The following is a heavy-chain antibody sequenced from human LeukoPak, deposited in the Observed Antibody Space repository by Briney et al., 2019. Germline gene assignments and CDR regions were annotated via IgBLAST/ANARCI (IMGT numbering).Heavy chain of an antibody. J-gene: IGHJ6*04. CDR3: GSNAKYYYGSGSRYYYYGMDV. Sequence: PSETLSLTCAVYGWSFSGYYWSWIRQPPARGREWIGEINHSGSTNYNPSLKSRVTISVDTSKNQFSLKLSSVTAADTAVYYCGSNAKYYYGSGSRYYYYGMDVWGKGTTVTVSS. D-gene: IGHD3-10*01. V-gene: IGHV4-34*01. CDR2: INHSGST. CDR1: GWSFSGYY.